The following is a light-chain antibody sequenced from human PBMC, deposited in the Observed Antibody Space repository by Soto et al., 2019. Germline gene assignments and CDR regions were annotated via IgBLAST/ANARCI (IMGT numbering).Light chain of an antibody. CDR2: AAY. CDR1: QTISTY. Sequence: DIRMTQSPSSLSASVGDRVTINCRASQTISTYLNWYQQKPGKAPKLLIYAAYSLQSGVPSRFSGRGSGTDFTLTISSLQHDDSETYFCQQTYSSPRTFGQGTKVDIK. J-gene: IGKJ1*01. CDR3: QQTYSSPRT. V-gene: IGKV1-39*01.